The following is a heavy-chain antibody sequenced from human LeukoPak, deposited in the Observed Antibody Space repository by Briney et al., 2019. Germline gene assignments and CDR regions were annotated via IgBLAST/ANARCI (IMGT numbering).Heavy chain of an antibody. CDR1: GGSISSSSYY. J-gene: IGHJ5*02. V-gene: IGHV4-39*01. Sequence: SETLSLTCTVSGGSISSSSYYWGWIRQPPGEGLEWIGSIYYSGSTYYNPSLKSQVTISVHTSKNQFPLKLNSVTAADTAVYYCARRGFYYYETWFDPWGEGTLVAVSS. D-gene: IGHD3-22*01. CDR3: ARRGFYYYETWFDP. CDR2: IYYSGST.